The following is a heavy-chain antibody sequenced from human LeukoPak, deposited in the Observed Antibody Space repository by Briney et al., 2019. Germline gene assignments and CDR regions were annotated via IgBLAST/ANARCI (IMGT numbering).Heavy chain of an antibody. V-gene: IGHV3-53*01. CDR2: IYSGGST. CDR3: ARVDSSSSWYGY. J-gene: IGHJ4*02. D-gene: IGHD6-13*01. Sequence: PGGSLRLSCAASGFTVSSNYMSWVRQAPGKGLEWVSVIYSGGSTYYADSVKGRFTISRDNSKNTLYLQMNSLRAEDTAVYYCARVDSSSSWYGYWGQGTLVTVSS. CDR1: GFTVSSNY.